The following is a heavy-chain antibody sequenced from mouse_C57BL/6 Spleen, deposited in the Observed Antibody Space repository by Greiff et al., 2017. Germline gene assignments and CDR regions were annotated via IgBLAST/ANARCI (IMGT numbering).Heavy chain of an antibody. Sequence: QVQLKESGPGLVAPSQSLSITCTVSGFSLTSYGVHWVRQPPGKGLEWLVVIWSDGSTTYNSALKSRLSISKDNSKSQVFLKMNSLQTNDTAMYYCARQDYSSSYAMDYWCQGTSVTVSS. CDR2: IWSDGST. CDR3: ARQDYSSSYAMDY. J-gene: IGHJ4*01. CDR1: GFSLTSYG. D-gene: IGHD1-1*01. V-gene: IGHV2-6-1*01.